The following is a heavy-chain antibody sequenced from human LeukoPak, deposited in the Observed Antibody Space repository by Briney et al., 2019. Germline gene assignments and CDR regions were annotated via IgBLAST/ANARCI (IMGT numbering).Heavy chain of an antibody. CDR3: AKDPTLRYNPVSYEKYFQH. J-gene: IGHJ1*01. CDR1: GFTFSSYW. Sequence: GGSLRLSCAASGFTFSSYWMSWVRQAPGKGLEWVANIKQDGSEKYYVDSVKGRFTISRDNAKNSLYLQMNSLRAEDTAVYYCAKDPTLRYNPVSYEKYFQHWGQGTLVTVSS. V-gene: IGHV3-7*01. D-gene: IGHD3-16*01. CDR2: IKQDGSEK.